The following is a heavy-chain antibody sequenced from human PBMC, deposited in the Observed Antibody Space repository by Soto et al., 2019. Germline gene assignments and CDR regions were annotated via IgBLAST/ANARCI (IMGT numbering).Heavy chain of an antibody. CDR2: IIPIFGTA. J-gene: IGHJ5*02. Sequence: ASVKVSCKASGGTFSSYAISWVRQAPGQGLEWMGGIIPIFGTANYAQKFQSRVTITADESTSTAYMELSSLRSEDTAVYYCARDQNGYSYGLIGNWFDPWGQGTLVTVSS. CDR3: ARDQNGYSYGLIGNWFDP. CDR1: GGTFSSYA. D-gene: IGHD5-18*01. V-gene: IGHV1-69*13.